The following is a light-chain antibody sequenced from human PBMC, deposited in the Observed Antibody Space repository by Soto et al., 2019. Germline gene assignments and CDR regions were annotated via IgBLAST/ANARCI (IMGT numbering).Light chain of an antibody. CDR3: QQYYTYWHM. V-gene: IGKV1-5*01. CDR1: QSISDY. CDR2: AAS. J-gene: IGKJ1*01. Sequence: IQITQSPSALSASVVDRVILPGHASQSISDYLAWYQQKPGQAPKLLIYAASTLESGVPSTFSGSGSGTEFTLTISSLQPDDFATYYCQQYYTYWHMFGQGTKVDIK.